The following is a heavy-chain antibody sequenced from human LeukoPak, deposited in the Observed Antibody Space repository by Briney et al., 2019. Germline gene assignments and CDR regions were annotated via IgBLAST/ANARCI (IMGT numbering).Heavy chain of an antibody. V-gene: IGHV4-39*07. CDR1: GGSITSNSYY. J-gene: IGHJ4*02. CDR3: ARGAGYSSS. Sequence: SETLSLTCTVSGGSITSNSYYWGWIRQPPGKGLKWIGSITYSGSTYYNPSLKRRVTISIDTSKNQFSLKLSSVTAADTAVYYCARGAGYSSSWGQGTLVTVSS. D-gene: IGHD6-13*01. CDR2: ITYSGST.